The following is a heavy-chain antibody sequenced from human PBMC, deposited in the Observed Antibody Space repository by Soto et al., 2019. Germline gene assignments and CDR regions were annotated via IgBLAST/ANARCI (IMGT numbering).Heavy chain of an antibody. V-gene: IGHV3-23*01. CDR1: GFTFSSYA. CDR2: ISGSGGST. D-gene: IGHD3-3*01. CDR3: AKDLTSIFGVVIIDWFDP. Sequence: PGGSLRLSCAASGFTFSSYAMSWVRQAPGKGLERVSAISGSGGSTYYADSVKGRFTISRDNSKNTLYLQMNSLRAEDTAVYYCAKDLTSIFGVVIIDWFDPWGQGTLVTVSS. J-gene: IGHJ5*02.